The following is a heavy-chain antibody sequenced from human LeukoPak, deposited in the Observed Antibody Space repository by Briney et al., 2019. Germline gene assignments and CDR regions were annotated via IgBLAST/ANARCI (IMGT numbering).Heavy chain of an antibody. CDR3: ARQVPGCGSGRFDY. J-gene: IGHJ4*02. V-gene: IGHV4-39*01. Sequence: PSETLSLTCTVSGGSISRSSYYWGWIRQPPGKGLEWIGSIYSSGSTYYNPSLKSRVTISVDTSKNQFSLKLSSVTAADTVVYYCARQVPGCGSGRFDYWGQGTPVTVTS. CDR2: IYSSGST. D-gene: IGHD6-19*01. CDR1: GGSISRSSYY.